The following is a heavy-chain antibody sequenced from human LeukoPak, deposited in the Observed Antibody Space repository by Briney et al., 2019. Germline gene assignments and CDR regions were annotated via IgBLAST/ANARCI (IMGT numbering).Heavy chain of an antibody. V-gene: IGHV3-21*01. CDR2: ISSSSSYI. CDR1: GFTFSSYS. D-gene: IGHD2-15*01. J-gene: IGHJ4*02. Sequence: PGGSLRLSCAASGFTFSSYSMNWVRQAPGKGLEWVSSISSSSSYIYYADSVKGRFTISRDSAKNSLYLQMNSLRAEDTAVYYCARVVVAATQVDYWGQGTLVTVSS. CDR3: ARVVVAATQVDY.